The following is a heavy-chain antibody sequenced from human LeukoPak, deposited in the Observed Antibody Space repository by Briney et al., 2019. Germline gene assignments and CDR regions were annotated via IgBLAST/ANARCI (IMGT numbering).Heavy chain of an antibody. J-gene: IGHJ3*02. CDR3: ARGRLKNDAFDI. V-gene: IGHV1-46*01. CDR2: IDPSGGST. Sequence: ASVKVSCKASGYTFTNYYMHWVRQAPGQGLEWMGIIDPSGGSTSYSQKFQGRVTITTDESTSTAYMELSSLRSEDTAVYYCARGRLKNDAFDIWGQGTMVTVSS. D-gene: IGHD3-22*01. CDR1: GYTFTNYY.